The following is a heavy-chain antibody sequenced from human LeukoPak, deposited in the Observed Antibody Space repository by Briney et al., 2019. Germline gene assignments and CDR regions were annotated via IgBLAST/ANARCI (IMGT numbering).Heavy chain of an antibody. Sequence: GGSLRLSCAVSGFTFSSYSMNWVRQAPGKGLEWVSSISSSSSYIYYADSVKGRFTISRDNAKNSLYLQMNSLRAEDTAVYYCASFASNLIGLDYWGQGTLVTVSS. CDR2: ISSSSSYI. D-gene: IGHD3-16*02. V-gene: IGHV3-21*01. CDR3: ASFASNLIGLDY. J-gene: IGHJ4*02. CDR1: GFTFSSYS.